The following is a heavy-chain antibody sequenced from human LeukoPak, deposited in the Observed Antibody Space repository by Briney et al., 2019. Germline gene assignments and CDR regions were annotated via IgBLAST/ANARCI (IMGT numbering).Heavy chain of an antibody. Sequence: GGSLRLSCEVSGFTVSTYWMHWVRQGPGKGLEWVARLSSDGRSTNYADFVRGRATISRDNAKNTLFLEMSGLRVDDTAVYYCARSYNYRFDYWGQGTLVVVSS. CDR3: ARSYNYRFDY. V-gene: IGHV3-74*01. D-gene: IGHD3-22*01. CDR1: GFTVSTYW. J-gene: IGHJ4*02. CDR2: LSSDGRST.